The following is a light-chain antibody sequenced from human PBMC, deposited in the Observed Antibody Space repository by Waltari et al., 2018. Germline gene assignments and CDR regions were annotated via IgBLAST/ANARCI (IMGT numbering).Light chain of an antibody. Sequence: QSALTRPPSASGSPGQSVTISCTGTSGDIVTYDNVSWYQQHPGKAPKVIVYAVTKRPSGVPDRFSGSKSGDTAFLTVSGLQAEDEADYYCSSYAGNYIYVFGTGTEVTVL. V-gene: IGLV2-8*01. CDR2: AVT. CDR3: SSYAGNYIYV. CDR1: SGDIVTYDN. J-gene: IGLJ1*01.